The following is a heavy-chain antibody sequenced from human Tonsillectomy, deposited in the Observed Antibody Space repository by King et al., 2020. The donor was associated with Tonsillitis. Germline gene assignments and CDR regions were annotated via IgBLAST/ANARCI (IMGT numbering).Heavy chain of an antibody. V-gene: IGHV3-30*04. CDR3: ARRMRRDSSGYYAPDY. Sequence: VQLVESGGGVVQPGRSLRLSCAASGFTFSSYAMHWVRQAPGKGLEWVAVISYDGSNKYYADSVKGRFTISRDNSKNTLYLQMNSLRAEDTAVYYCARRMRRDSSGYYAPDYWVQGTLVTVSS. D-gene: IGHD3-22*01. CDR1: GFTFSSYA. CDR2: ISYDGSNK. J-gene: IGHJ4*02.